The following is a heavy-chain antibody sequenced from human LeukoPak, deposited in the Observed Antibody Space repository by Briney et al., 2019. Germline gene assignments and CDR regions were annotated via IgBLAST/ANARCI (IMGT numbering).Heavy chain of an antibody. Sequence: GSLRLSCAASGFTFSSYAMSWVRQAPGKGLEWVSAISGSGGSTYYADSVKGRLTISRDNSKNTLYLQMNSLRAEDTAVYYCAKSRTGSITYFDYWGQGTLVTVSS. CDR1: GFTFSSYA. J-gene: IGHJ4*02. D-gene: IGHD1-1*01. V-gene: IGHV3-23*01. CDR3: AKSRTGSITYFDY. CDR2: ISGSGGST.